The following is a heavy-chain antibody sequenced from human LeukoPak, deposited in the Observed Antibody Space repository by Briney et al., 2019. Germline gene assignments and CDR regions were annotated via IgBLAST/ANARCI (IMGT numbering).Heavy chain of an antibody. J-gene: IGHJ5*02. V-gene: IGHV4-59*01. Sequence: SETLSLTCTVSIGSISNYYWSWIRQPPGKGLEWIGYISYSGSTKYNPSLKSRVTISVDTSKNQFSLKLTSVAAADTAMYYCARDRGLIGPWGQGTLVTVSS. D-gene: IGHD3-10*01. CDR3: ARDRGLIGP. CDR2: ISYSGST. CDR1: IGSISNYY.